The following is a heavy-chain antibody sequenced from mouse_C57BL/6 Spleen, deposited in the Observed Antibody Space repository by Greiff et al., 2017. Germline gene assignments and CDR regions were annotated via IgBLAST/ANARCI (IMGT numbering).Heavy chain of an antibody. D-gene: IGHD1-1*01. V-gene: IGHV5-9-1*02. CDR2: ISSGGDYI. Sequence: EVKVVESGEGLVKPGGSLKLSCAASGFTFSSYAMSWVRQTPEKRLEWVAYISSGGDYIYYADTVKGRFTISRDNARNTLYLQMSSLKSEDTAMYYCTRENYYGETYAMDYWGQGTSVTVSS. CDR1: GFTFSSYA. CDR3: TRENYYGETYAMDY. J-gene: IGHJ4*01.